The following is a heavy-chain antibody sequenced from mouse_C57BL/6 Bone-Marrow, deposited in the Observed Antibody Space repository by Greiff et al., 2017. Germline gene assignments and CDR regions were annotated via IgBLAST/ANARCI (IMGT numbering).Heavy chain of an antibody. D-gene: IGHD2-5*01. Sequence: QVTLQQSGPGILQSSQSLSLSCTFSGFSLSTSGMGVSWLSPPSGKGLEWLAHTYWDDDKRYKPFLKSRPTISKDSSRNHVFLMSTMVDAADTATYCCARGDSNYGVFDYWGQGTTLTVSS. CDR2: TYWDDDK. V-gene: IGHV8-12*01. CDR3: ARGDSNYGVFDY. CDR1: GFSLSTSGMG. J-gene: IGHJ2*01.